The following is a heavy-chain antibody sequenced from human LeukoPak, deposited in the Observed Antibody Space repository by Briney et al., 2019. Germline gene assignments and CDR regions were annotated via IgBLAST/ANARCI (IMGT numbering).Heavy chain of an antibody. CDR2: IYYSGST. J-gene: IGHJ3*02. Sequence: SETLSLTCTVSGVSISSYYWSWIRQPPGKGLEWIGYIYYSGSTNYNPSLKSRVTISVDTSKNQFSLKLSSVTAADTAVYYCARRDFWSGYYNEMGSHIWGQGTMVTVSS. D-gene: IGHD3-3*01. CDR3: ARRDFWSGYYNEMGSHI. CDR1: GVSISSYY. V-gene: IGHV4-59*08.